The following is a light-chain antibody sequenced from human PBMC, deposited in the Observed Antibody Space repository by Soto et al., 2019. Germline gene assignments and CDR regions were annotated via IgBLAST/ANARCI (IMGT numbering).Light chain of an antibody. CDR3: QQYNSYSWT. V-gene: IGKV1-5*03. CDR2: EAS. J-gene: IGKJ1*01. Sequence: DIQMTQSPSILSASVGDRVTITCWASQSVNRWLAWYQQKPGKAPKLLIYEASSLESGVPSRFGGSGSGTEFTLTISSLQPDDFAIYYCQQYNSYSWTFGQGTKVDIK. CDR1: QSVNRW.